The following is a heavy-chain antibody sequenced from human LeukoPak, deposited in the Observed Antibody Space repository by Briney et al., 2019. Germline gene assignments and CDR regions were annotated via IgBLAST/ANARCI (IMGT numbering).Heavy chain of an antibody. CDR1: GGTFSSYA. V-gene: IGHV1-69*13. D-gene: IGHD3-3*01. Sequence: SVKVSCKASGGTFSSYAISWVRQAPGQGLEWMGGIIPIFGTADYAQKFQGRVTITADESTSTAYMELSSLRSEGTAVYYCARSARITIFGVVITNLDFDYWGQGTLVTVSS. CDR3: ARSARITIFGVVITNLDFDY. J-gene: IGHJ4*02. CDR2: IIPIFGTA.